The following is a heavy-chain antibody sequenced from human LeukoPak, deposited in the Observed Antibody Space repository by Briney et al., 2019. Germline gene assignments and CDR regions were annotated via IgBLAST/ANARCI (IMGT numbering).Heavy chain of an antibody. V-gene: IGHV3-30-3*01. J-gene: IGHJ6*02. CDR3: ERGGTHYYYYYAMDV. CDR1: AFTFSSFV. Sequence: PGGSLRLSCAASAFTFSSFVMHWVRQAPGKGLEWVAVISYDGDNKYYADSVKGRFTISRDNSKNTLYLQMNSLRPEDTAAYYCERGGTHYYYYYAMDVWGQGTTVTVSS. CDR2: ISYDGDNK. D-gene: IGHD1-26*01.